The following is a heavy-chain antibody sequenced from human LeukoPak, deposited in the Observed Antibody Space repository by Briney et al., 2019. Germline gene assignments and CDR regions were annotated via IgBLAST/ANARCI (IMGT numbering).Heavy chain of an antibody. D-gene: IGHD6-13*01. CDR1: GFTFSSYW. J-gene: IGHJ5*02. CDR2: IKQDGSEK. V-gene: IGHV3-7*01. CDR3: ARSKRLVMSGWWFDP. Sequence: GGSLRLSCAASGFTFSSYWMSWVRQAPGKVLEWVAIIKQDGSEKYYVDSVKGRFTISRDNAKNSLYLQMNSLRAEDTAVYYCARSKRLVMSGWWFDPWGQGTLVTVSS.